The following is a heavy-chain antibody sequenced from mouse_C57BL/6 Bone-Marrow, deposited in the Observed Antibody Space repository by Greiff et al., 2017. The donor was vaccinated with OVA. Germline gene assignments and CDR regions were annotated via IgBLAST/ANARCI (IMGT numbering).Heavy chain of an antibody. V-gene: IGHV5-17*01. CDR1: GFTFSDYG. Sequence: EVKLMESGGGLVKPGGSLKLSCAASGFTFSDYGMHWVRQAPEKGLEWVAYISSGSSTIYYAETVKGRFTISRDNAKNTLFLQMTSLRSEDTAMYYCARQRLLRYWYFDVWGTGTTVTVSS. CDR3: ARQRLLRYWYFDV. J-gene: IGHJ1*03. D-gene: IGHD1-1*01. CDR2: ISSGSSTI.